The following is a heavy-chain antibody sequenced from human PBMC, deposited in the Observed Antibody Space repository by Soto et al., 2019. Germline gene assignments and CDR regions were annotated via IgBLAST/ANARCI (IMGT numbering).Heavy chain of an antibody. J-gene: IGHJ4*02. CDR2: IYTSGST. D-gene: IGHD3-22*01. CDR1: GGSISSYY. CDR3: ARVRRLYYDSSGYSQAFDY. Sequence: PSETLSLTCTVSGGSISSYYWSWIRQPAGKGLEWIGRIYTSGSTNYNPSLKSRVTMSVDTSKNQFSLKLSPVTAADTAVYYCARVRRLYYDSSGYSQAFDYWGQGTLVTVSS. V-gene: IGHV4-4*07.